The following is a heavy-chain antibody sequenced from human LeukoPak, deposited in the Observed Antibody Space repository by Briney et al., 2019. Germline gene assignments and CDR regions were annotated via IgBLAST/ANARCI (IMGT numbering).Heavy chain of an antibody. CDR3: ARGPNYGDMWSDP. CDR1: GYTFTGYY. V-gene: IGHV1-2*02. D-gene: IGHD4-17*01. CDR2: INPNSGGT. J-gene: IGHJ5*02. Sequence: ASVKVSCKASGYTFTGYYMHWVRQAPGQGLEWMGWINPNSGGTNYAQKFQGRVTMTRDTSISTAYMELSRLRSDDTAVYYCARGPNYGDMWSDPWGQGTLVTVSS.